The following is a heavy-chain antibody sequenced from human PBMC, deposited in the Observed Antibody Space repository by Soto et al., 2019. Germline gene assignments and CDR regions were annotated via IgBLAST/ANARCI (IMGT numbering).Heavy chain of an antibody. D-gene: IGHD5-18*01. V-gene: IGHV5-10-1*01. CDR3: AREGYSFGRNNYGMDV. CDR2: IDPFDSQT. Sequence: GESLNISCKGSGYSFTTYWISWVRQVPGKGLEWMGRIDPFDSQTNYSPSFQGHVTISGDKSINTAFLQWSSLSASDTAMYYCAREGYSFGRNNYGMDVWGQGTTVTVS. CDR1: GYSFTTYW. J-gene: IGHJ6*02.